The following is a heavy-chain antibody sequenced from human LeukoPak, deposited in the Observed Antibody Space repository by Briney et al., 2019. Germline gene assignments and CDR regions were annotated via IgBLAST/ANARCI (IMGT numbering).Heavy chain of an antibody. V-gene: IGHV3-30-3*01. J-gene: IGHJ4*02. D-gene: IGHD4-11*01. CDR2: ISYDESNK. CDR1: GFTFSSYA. Sequence: PGRSLRLPCAASGFTFSSYAMHWVRQAPGKGLEWVAVISYDESNKYYADSVKGRFTISRDNSKNTLYLQMNSLRAEDTAVYYCAREITVTYYFDYWGQGTLVTVSS. CDR3: AREITVTYYFDY.